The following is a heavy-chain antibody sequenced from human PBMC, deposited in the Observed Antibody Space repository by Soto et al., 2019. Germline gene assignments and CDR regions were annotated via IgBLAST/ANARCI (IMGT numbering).Heavy chain of an antibody. J-gene: IGHJ3*02. V-gene: IGHV1-46*03. CDR2: ISPCGGNT. CDR3: ARDGAVPDTNDGLDI. Sequence: ASVKVSCKASGYTFTSYYMHWVRQAPGQGLEWMGIISPCGGNTSDAQKFQGRVTMTRDTSTSTVYMELSSLRSEDTAVYYCARDGAVPDTNDGLDIWGQGTMVTVSS. CDR1: GYTFTSYY. D-gene: IGHD2-2*01.